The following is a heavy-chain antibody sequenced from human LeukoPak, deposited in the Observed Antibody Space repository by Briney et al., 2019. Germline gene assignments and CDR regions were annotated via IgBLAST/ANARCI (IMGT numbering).Heavy chain of an antibody. CDR2: IYTSGST. V-gene: IGHV4-4*09. D-gene: IGHD3-3*01. CDR1: GGCISSYY. Sequence: PSETLSLTCTVSGGCISSYYWSWIRQPPGKGLKWIGYIYTSGSTNYNPSLKSRVHISVDTSKNQFSLKLTSVTAADTAVYYCARYGGYDFWSGYPPRYYYYYMDVWGKGTTVTVSS. CDR3: ARYGGYDFWSGYPPRYYYYYMDV. J-gene: IGHJ6*03.